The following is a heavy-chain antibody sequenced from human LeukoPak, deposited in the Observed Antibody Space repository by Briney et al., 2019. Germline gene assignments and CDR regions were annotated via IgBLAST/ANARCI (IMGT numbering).Heavy chain of an antibody. CDR1: RYTFTGYY. V-gene: IGHV1-2*02. D-gene: IGHD2-21*01. CDR3: ASVEGVGGAALDY. CDR2: INPNSVGT. Sequence: EASVKVSCKASRYTFTGYYMHWVRQAPRQALEWMGLINPNSVGTNYAQKFQGRVTMTRDMSISTAYMELSRMRADDTAVYYCASVEGVGGAALDYWGQGTLVTVSS. J-gene: IGHJ4*02.